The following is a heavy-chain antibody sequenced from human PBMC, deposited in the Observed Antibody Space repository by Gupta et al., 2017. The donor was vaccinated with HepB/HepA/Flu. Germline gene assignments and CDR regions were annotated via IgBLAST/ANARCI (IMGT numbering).Heavy chain of an antibody. CDR2: INGERGST. J-gene: IGHJ5*02. V-gene: IGHV3-43*02. D-gene: IGHD6-6*01. Sequence: EVQLVESGGGVVQPGGSLRLSCAVSGLSFNDYAIHWVRQVPGKGLEWVALINGERGSTFYADSVKGRFTVSRDNSKNFLYLQMNSLRTEDTALYYCTRDTSINLSVPMWANNWFDPWGQGTLVTVSS. CDR3: TRDTSINLSVPMWANNWFDP. CDR1: GLSFNDYA.